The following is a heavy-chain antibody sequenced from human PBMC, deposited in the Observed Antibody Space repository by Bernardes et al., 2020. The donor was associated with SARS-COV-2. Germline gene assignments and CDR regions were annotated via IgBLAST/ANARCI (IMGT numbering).Heavy chain of an antibody. CDR3: ARDPSGPTTTTAPFDF. J-gene: IGHJ4*01. V-gene: IGHV3-33*08. CDR2: IYVDGSKI. D-gene: IGHD1-26*01. CDR1: GFIFSNYG. Sequence: GGSLRLSCGASGFIFSNYGMHCVRQAPGKGLEWVARIYVDGSKIFYADSVGGRFTISRDNSRNTLYLHMDNLRAEDTAIYYCARDPSGPTTTTAPFDFWGQGKLVTVSS.